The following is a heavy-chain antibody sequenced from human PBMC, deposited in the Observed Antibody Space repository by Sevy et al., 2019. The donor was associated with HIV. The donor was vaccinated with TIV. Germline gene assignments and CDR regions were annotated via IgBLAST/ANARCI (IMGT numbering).Heavy chain of an antibody. J-gene: IGHJ4*02. D-gene: IGHD3-22*01. V-gene: IGHV3-48*02. CDR3: ARVVLYYDANYCDY. CDR2: ISGTSGTT. Sequence: GGSLRLSCAASGFSFSQYSMNWVRQAPGKGLEWLSYISGTSGTTYYAASVKGRFTISSDNAKNSVYLQMNSLRDEDTAVYYCARVVLYYDANYCDYWGQGALVTVSS. CDR1: GFSFSQYS.